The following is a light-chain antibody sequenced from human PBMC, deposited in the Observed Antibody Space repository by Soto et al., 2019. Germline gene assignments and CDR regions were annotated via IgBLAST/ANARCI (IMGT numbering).Light chain of an antibody. CDR3: QQRSNWPPWT. J-gene: IGKJ1*01. CDR1: QSVSSY. Sequence: EIVLTQSPATPSLSPGERATLSCRASQSVSSYLAWYQQKPGQAPRLLIYDASNRATGIPARFSGSGSGTDFTLTIRSLEPEDFAVYYCQQRSNWPPWTFGQGTKVEIK. V-gene: IGKV3-11*01. CDR2: DAS.